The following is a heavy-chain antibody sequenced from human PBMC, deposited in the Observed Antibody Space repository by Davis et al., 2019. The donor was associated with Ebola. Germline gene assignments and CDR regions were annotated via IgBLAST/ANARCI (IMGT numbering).Heavy chain of an antibody. Sequence: GGSLRLSCAASGFTFSSYAMHWVRQAPGKGLEWVAVISYDGSNKYYADSVKGRFTISRDNSKNTLYLQMNSLRAEDTAVYYCARQPKGYCSSTSCYQRYYMDVWGKGTTVTVSS. CDR3: ARQPKGYCSSTSCYQRYYMDV. CDR1: GFTFSSYA. J-gene: IGHJ6*03. V-gene: IGHV3-30-3*01. CDR2: ISYDGSNK. D-gene: IGHD2-2*01.